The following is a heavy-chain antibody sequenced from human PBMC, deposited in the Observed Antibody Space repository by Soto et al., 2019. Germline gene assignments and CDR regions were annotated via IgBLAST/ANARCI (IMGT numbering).Heavy chain of an antibody. CDR2: INAGNGNT. D-gene: IGHD2-2*01. V-gene: IGHV1-3*01. CDR3: ASSYCISTSCPPYYGMDV. J-gene: IGHJ6*02. CDR1: GYTFTSYA. Sequence: ASVKVSCKASGYTFTSYAMHWVRQASGQRLEWMGWINAGNGNTKYSQKFQGRVTITRDTSASTAYMELSSLRSEDTAVYYCASSYCISTSCPPYYGMDVWGQGTTVTVSS.